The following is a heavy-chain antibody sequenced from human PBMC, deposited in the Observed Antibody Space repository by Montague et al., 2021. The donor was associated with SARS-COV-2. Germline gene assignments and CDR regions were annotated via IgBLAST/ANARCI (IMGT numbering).Heavy chain of an antibody. CDR2: IYYRGST. CDR1: NGSISSDY. V-gene: IGHV4-59*01. CDR3: AREGLNNWFDP. J-gene: IGHJ5*02. Sequence: SETLSLTCTVSNGSISSDYWSWVRQPPGKRLEWIGYIYYRGSTNYNPSLESRVTMSVDTAKNQFSLKLRSVTAAGTAVYFCAREGLNNWFDPWGQGTLVIVSS.